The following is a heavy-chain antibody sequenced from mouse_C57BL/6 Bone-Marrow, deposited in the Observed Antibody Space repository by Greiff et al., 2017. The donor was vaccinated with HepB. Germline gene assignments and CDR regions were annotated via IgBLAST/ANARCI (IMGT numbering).Heavy chain of an antibody. CDR2: INPGSGGT. CDR1: GYAFTNYL. V-gene: IGHV1-54*01. J-gene: IGHJ2*01. Sequence: VQLQQSGAELVRPGTSVKVSCKASGYAFTNYLIEWVKQRPGQGLEWIGVINPGSGGTNYNEKFKGKATLTADKSSSTAYMQLSSLTSEDSAVYFCARRKDGYYPYYFDYWGQGTTLTVSS. CDR3: ARRKDGYYPYYFDY. D-gene: IGHD2-3*01.